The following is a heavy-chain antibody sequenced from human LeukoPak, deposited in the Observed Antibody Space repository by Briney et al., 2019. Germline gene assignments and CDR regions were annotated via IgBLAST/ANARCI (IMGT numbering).Heavy chain of an antibody. D-gene: IGHD6-13*01. CDR3: ARDGIAAAGTYYYYYYMDV. J-gene: IGHJ6*03. CDR1: GDSISSGDYY. Sequence: SETLSLTCTVSGDSISSGDYYWSWIRQPAGKGLEWIGRIYTSGSTNYNPSLKSRVTMSVDTSKNQFSLKLSSVTAADTAVYYCARDGIAAAGTYYYYYYMDVWGKGTTVTISS. V-gene: IGHV4-61*02. CDR2: IYTSGST.